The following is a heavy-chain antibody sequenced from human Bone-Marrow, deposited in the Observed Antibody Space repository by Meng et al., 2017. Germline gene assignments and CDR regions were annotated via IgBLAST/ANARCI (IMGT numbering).Heavy chain of an antibody. CDR1: GCSISSGNHY. CDR2: IYYSGST. CDR3: ASLYGDSSVWYLDL. V-gene: IGHV4-31*03. D-gene: IGHD4-17*01. J-gene: IGHJ2*01. Sequence: QVQLQEPGPGLVKPSQTLSLTCTVSGCSISSGNHYWSWIRQHPGKGLEYIGYIYYSGSTYYNPSLKSRVIISVDTSKNQFSLRLNSVTAADTAVYYCASLYGDSSVWYLDLWGRGTLVTVSS.